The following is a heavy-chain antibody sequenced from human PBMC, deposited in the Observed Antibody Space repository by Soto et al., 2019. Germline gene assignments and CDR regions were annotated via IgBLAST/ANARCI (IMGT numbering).Heavy chain of an antibody. CDR2: VSYDGSNT. J-gene: IGHJ3*02. D-gene: IGHD2-2*01. CDR1: GFTFSSYG. V-gene: IGHV3-30*18. CDR3: AKVDCSTTNCYWNDAFDI. Sequence: PGGSLRISCAASGFTFSSYGMHWVRQAPGKGLEWVAVVSYDGSNTYYADSVKGRFTISRDNSKNTLYLQMNSLRAEDTAVYYCAKVDCSTTNCYWNDAFDIWGQGTMVTVSS.